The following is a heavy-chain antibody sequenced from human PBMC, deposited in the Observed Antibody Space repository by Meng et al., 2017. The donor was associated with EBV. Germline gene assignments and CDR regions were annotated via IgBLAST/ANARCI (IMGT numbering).Heavy chain of an antibody. J-gene: IGHJ4*02. CDR2: INHSGST. CDR3: AGSYGGVLNY. Sequence: QLQLQQWGAGLLKPSETLSLTCAAYGGSFSGYYWSWIRQPPGKGLEWIGEINHSGSTNYNPSLKSRVTISVDTSKNQFSLKLSSVTAADTAVYYCAGSYGGVLNYWGQGTLVTVSS. D-gene: IGHD4-23*01. V-gene: IGHV4-34*01. CDR1: GGSFSGYY.